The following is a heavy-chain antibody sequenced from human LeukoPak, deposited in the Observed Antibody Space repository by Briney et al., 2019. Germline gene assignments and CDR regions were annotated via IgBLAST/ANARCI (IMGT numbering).Heavy chain of an antibody. CDR1: GGSFSGYY. J-gene: IGHJ4*02. V-gene: IGHV4-34*01. CDR3: ARVTTIFGVVR. D-gene: IGHD3-3*01. Sequence: PSETLSLTCAVYGGSFSGYYWSWIRQPPGKGLEWIGEINHSGSTNYNPSLKSRVTISVDTSKNQFSLKLSSVTAADTAVYYCARVTTIFGVVRWGQGTLVTVSS. CDR2: INHSGST.